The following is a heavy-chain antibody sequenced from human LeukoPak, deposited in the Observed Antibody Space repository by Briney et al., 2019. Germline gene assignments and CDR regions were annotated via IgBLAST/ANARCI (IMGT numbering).Heavy chain of an antibody. J-gene: IGHJ4*02. CDR3: ALEVATISSGFY. CDR1: GFTFSSYS. CDR2: SSSSSSYI. Sequence: GGSLRLSCAASGFTFSSYSMNWVRQAPGKGLEWVSSSSSSSSYIYYADSVKGRFTISRDNAKNSLYLQMNSLRAEDTAVYYCALEVATISSGFYWGQGTLVTVSS. V-gene: IGHV3-21*01. D-gene: IGHD5-24*01.